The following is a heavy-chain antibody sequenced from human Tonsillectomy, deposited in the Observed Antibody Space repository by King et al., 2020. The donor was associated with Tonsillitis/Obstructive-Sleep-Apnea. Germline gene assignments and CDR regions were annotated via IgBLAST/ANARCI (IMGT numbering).Heavy chain of an antibody. D-gene: IGHD2-2*02. J-gene: IGHJ4*02. Sequence: QVQLVQSGSELKKPGASVMLSCTASGYTFTSYAMNWVRQAPGQGLEWMGWINTNTGNPTYAQAFTGRYVFSLDTSVNTAYLQINNLKAEDTAVYYCARDHSDIVVVPFAIGDLWGQGTLVTVSS. V-gene: IGHV7-4-1*02. CDR2: INTNTGNP. CDR1: GYTFTSYA. CDR3: ARDHSDIVVVPFAIGDL.